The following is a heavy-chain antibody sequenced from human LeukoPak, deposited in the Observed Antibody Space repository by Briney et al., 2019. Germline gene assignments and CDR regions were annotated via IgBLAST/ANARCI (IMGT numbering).Heavy chain of an antibody. Sequence: SVKVSCKASGGTFSSYAISWVRQAPGQGLEWMGGIIPIFGTANYAQKFQDRVTISADESTSTAYMALSSLRSEDTAVYYCASVLGYFDWSFDIWGQGTMVTVSS. J-gene: IGHJ3*02. D-gene: IGHD3-9*01. CDR2: IIPIFGTA. CDR3: ASVLGYFDWSFDI. V-gene: IGHV1-69*13. CDR1: GGTFSSYA.